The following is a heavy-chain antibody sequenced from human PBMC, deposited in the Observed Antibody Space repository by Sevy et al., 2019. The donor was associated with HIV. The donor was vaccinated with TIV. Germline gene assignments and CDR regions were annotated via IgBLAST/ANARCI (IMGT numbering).Heavy chain of an antibody. D-gene: IGHD3-22*01. CDR3: ARLNVYYYDDDGYYTTGNAFDI. J-gene: IGHJ3*02. V-gene: IGHV3-53*01. Sequence: GSLRLSCAASGFSVSDTYMSWVRQAPGKGLEWVSVIYSGDKTYHADSVKGRFTISRDSSKNTIYLQLNSPRTEDTAVYYCARLNVYYYDDDGYYTTGNAFDIWGQGTMVTVSS. CDR1: GFSVSDTY. CDR2: IYSGDKT.